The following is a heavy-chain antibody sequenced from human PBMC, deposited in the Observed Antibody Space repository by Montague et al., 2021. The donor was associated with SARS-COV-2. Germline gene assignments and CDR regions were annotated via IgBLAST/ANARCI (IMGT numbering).Heavy chain of an antibody. Sequence: SETLSLTCTVSGGSVSSGGYYWSWIRQPPGKGLEWIGYIYYSGSTNYNPSLKSRVTISSDTSKNQFSLKLNSVTAADTAVYFCVVVVPAMRPRSDYWGQGTLVTVSS. CDR2: IYYSGST. V-gene: IGHV4-61*08. CDR3: VVVVPAMRPRSDY. CDR1: GGSVSSGGYY. J-gene: IGHJ4*02. D-gene: IGHD2-21*02.